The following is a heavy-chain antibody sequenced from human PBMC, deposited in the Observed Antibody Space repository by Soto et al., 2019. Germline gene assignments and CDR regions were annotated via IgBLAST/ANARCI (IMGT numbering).Heavy chain of an antibody. CDR2: IKEDGSVK. V-gene: IGHV3-7*03. Sequence: GGSLRLSCAASGFTFSNFWMAWVRQAPGKGLEWVAKIKEDGSVKYYVDSVKGRFTIARDNAKNSLYLQMNTLRVEDTAVYYCARAHCAFWAGCYSLGLHYFDSWGQGNLVTGSS. CDR1: GFTFSNFW. CDR3: ARAHCAFWAGCYSLGLHYFDS. D-gene: IGHD2-21*02. J-gene: IGHJ4*02.